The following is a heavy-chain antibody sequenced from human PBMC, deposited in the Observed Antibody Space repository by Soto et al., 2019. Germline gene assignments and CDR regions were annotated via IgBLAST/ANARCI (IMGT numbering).Heavy chain of an antibody. CDR3: AKDLSRSWQTLDY. D-gene: IGHD6-13*01. V-gene: IGHV3-43*01. CDR1: GFTFGDYT. J-gene: IGHJ4*02. Sequence: PGGSLRLSCAASGFTFGDYTRHWVRQAPGKGLEWVSLISWDGGSTYYADSVKGRFTISRDNSKNSLYLQMNSLRTEDTALYYCAKDLSRSWQTLDYWGQGTLVTVSS. CDR2: ISWDGGST.